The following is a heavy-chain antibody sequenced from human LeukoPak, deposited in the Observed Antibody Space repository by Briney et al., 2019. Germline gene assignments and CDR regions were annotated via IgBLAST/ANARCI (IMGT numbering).Heavy chain of an antibody. CDR3: AKYPGPIAYFDY. CDR2: ISGSGGST. J-gene: IGHJ4*02. Sequence: GGSLRLSCAASGFTFSSYAMSWVRQAPGKGLEWVSAISGSGGSTYYADSVKGRFTISRDNSKNTPYLQMNSPRAEDTAVYYCAKYPGPIAYFDYWGQGTVVTVSS. V-gene: IGHV3-23*01. D-gene: IGHD2-21*01. CDR1: GFTFSSYA.